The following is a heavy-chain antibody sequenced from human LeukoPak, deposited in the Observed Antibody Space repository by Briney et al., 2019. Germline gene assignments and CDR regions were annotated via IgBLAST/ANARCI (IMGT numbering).Heavy chain of an antibody. D-gene: IGHD2-2*01. Sequence: PSETLSLTCAVYGGSFSGYYWSWIRQPPGKGLEWIGEINHSGSTNYNPSLKSRVTISVNTSKNQFSLELSSVTAADTAVYYCAIHIVVVPAAKKKNWFDPWGQGTLVTVSS. V-gene: IGHV4-34*01. CDR3: AIHIVVVPAAKKKNWFDP. CDR2: INHSGST. CDR1: GGSFSGYY. J-gene: IGHJ5*02.